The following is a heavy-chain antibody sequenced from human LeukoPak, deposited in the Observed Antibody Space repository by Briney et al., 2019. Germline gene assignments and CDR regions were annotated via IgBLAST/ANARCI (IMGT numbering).Heavy chain of an antibody. Sequence: PSETLSLTCTVSGGSVSSYYGSWIRQPPGKGLELVGYIYDIGSTKYTPSLKSRVTMSVDTSKNQCSLKLSSVTAADTAVYHCARTYYHDSSGYLNHWFGPWGQGTLVTVSS. V-gene: IGHV4-59*08. CDR2: IYDIGST. J-gene: IGHJ5*02. D-gene: IGHD3-22*01. CDR1: GGSVSSYY. CDR3: ARTYYHDSSGYLNHWFGP.